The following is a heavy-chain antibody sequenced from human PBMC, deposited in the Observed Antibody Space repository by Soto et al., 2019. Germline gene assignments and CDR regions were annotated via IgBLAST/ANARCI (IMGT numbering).Heavy chain of an antibody. V-gene: IGHV4-39*01. Sequence: TETLSLSCTVSGGPISSSSYYWGWIRQPPGKGLEWIGSIYYSGSTYYNPSLKSRVTISGDMSKNQFSHVLHSVTAADTAVYYCAIGDIVVVVAATSWSAPWLHGSLVTVSS. D-gene: IGHD2-15*01. CDR1: GGPISSSSYY. J-gene: IGHJ5*02. CDR3: AIGDIVVVVAATSWSAP. CDR2: IYYSGST.